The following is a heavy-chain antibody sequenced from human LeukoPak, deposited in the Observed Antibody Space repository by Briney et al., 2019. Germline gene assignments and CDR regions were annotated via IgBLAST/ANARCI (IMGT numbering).Heavy chain of an antibody. CDR2: INPSGGST. Sequence: ASVKVSCKASGYTFTNYHMHWVRQAPGQGLEGMGIINPSGGSTSYAQKFQGRVTMTRDTSTSTVYMELSSLRSEDTAVYYCARGNDEVIVVVTNYWPMNAFDIWGQGTMVTVSS. D-gene: IGHD3-22*01. J-gene: IGHJ3*02. CDR3: ARGNDEVIVVVTNYWPMNAFDI. CDR1: GYTFTNYH. V-gene: IGHV1-46*01.